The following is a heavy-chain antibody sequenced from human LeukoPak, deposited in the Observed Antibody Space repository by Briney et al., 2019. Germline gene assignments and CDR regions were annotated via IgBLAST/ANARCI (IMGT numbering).Heavy chain of an antibody. CDR1: GFTFDDYA. V-gene: IGHV3-9*01. CDR2: INWNSGNI. Sequence: GGSLRLSCAASGFTFDDYAMHWVRQAPGKGLEWVSGINWNSGNIGYADSVKGRFTISRDNAKNSLYLQMNSLRAEDTALYYCAKDMVRGVIYAFDIWGQGTMATVSS. CDR3: AKDMVRGVIYAFDI. J-gene: IGHJ3*02. D-gene: IGHD3-10*01.